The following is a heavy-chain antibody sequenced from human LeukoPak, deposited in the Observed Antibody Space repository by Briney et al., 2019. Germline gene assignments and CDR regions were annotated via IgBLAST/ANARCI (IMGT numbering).Heavy chain of an antibody. CDR2: ISYDGSNK. Sequence: GGSLRLSCAASGFTFSSYAMHWVRQAPGKGLEWVAVISYDGSNKYYADSVKGRFTISRDNSKNTLYPQMNSLRAEDTAVYYCARWGVVGANFDYWGQGTLVTVSS. V-gene: IGHV3-30-3*01. D-gene: IGHD1-26*01. CDR3: ARWGVVGANFDY. J-gene: IGHJ4*02. CDR1: GFTFSSYA.